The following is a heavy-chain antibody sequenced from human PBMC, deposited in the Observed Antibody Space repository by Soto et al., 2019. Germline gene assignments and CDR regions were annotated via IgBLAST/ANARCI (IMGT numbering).Heavy chain of an antibody. Sequence: QVQLVQSGAEVKKPGSSVKVSCKASGGTFSSYGISWVRQAPGQGLEWMGGIIPIFGTANYPQKFQGRVNITADESTSTGYMELSSLRSEDTAVYYCARGQGYYHGSGYYDVLYYFDYWGQGTLVTVSS. V-gene: IGHV1-69*01. CDR1: GGTFSSYG. J-gene: IGHJ4*02. CDR3: ARGQGYYHGSGYYDVLYYFDY. D-gene: IGHD3-22*01. CDR2: IIPIFGTA.